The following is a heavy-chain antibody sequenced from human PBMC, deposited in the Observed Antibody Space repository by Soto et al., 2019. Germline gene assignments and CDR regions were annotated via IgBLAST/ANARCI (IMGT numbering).Heavy chain of an antibody. CDR2: IYFSGSA. CDR1: GGSMSPYY. V-gene: IGHV4-59*01. J-gene: IGHJ5*02. CDR3: AKDSGYNYGYFRWFDP. Sequence: SETLSLTCTVSGGSMSPYYWSWIRQPPGKGLEWIGYIYFSGSANYNPSLKSRVTISVDTSKSQFSLKLSSVTAADTAVYYCAKDSGYNYGYFRWFDPWGQGTLVTVSS. D-gene: IGHD5-18*01.